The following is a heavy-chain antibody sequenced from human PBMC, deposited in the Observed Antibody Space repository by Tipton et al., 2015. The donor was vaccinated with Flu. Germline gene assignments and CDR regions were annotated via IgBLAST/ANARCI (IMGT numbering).Heavy chain of an antibody. J-gene: IGHJ5*02. D-gene: IGHD2-15*01. CDR3: ARRYCSGGSCVTGWFDP. CDR1: GGSFSGYY. CDR2: INRSGST. Sequence: TLSLTCAVYGGSFSGYYWSWIRQPPGKGLEWIGEINRSGSTNYNPSLKSRVTISVDTSKNQFSLKLSSVTAADTAVYYCARRYCSGGSCVTGWFDPWGQGTLVTVSS. V-gene: IGHV4-34*01.